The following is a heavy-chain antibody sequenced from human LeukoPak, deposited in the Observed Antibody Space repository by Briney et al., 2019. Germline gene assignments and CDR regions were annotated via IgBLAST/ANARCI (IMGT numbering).Heavy chain of an antibody. CDR2: IIPILGIA. D-gene: IGHD3-22*01. J-gene: IGHJ4*02. CDR1: GGTFSSYA. V-gene: IGHV1-69*04. CDR3: ARDGRENYYDSSGDY. Sequence: GASVKVSCKASGGTFSSYAISWVRQAPGQGLEWMGRIIPILGIANYAQKFQGRVTITADKSTSTAYMELSSLRSEDTAVYYYARDGRENYYDSSGDYWGQGTLVTVSS.